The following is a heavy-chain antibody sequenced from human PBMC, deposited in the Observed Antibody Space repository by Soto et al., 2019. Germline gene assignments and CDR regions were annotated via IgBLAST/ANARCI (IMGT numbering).Heavy chain of an antibody. V-gene: IGHV3-23*01. Sequence: GGSLRLSCVASGFTFSNYALSWVRQAPGKGLEWVSAISGSGGSTYYADSVKGRFTISRDNSKNTLYLQMSSLRAEDTAVYYCAKISSSSWPDWGQGTLVTVSS. CDR3: AKISSSSWPD. CDR1: GFTFSNYA. CDR2: ISGSGGST. J-gene: IGHJ4*02. D-gene: IGHD6-13*01.